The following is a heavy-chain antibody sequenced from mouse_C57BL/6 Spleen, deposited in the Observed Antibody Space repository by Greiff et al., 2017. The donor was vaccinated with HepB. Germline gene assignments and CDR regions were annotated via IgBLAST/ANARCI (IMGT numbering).Heavy chain of an antibody. D-gene: IGHD1-1*01. CDR1: GFTFSSYA. CDR3: ARDHDSRGFDY. J-gene: IGHJ2*01. CDR2: ISDGGSYT. V-gene: IGHV5-4*01. Sequence: EVKLVESGGGLVKPGGSLKLSCAASGFTFSSYAMSWVRQTPEKRLEWVATISDGGSYTYYPDNVKGRFTISRDNAKNNLYLQMSHLKSEDTAMYYCARDHDSRGFDYWGQGTTLTVSS.